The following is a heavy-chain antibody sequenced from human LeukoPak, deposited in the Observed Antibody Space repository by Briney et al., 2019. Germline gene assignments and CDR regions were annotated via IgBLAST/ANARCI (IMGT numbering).Heavy chain of an antibody. CDR3: TTDDDGGPGP. V-gene: IGHV3-15*01. J-gene: IGHJ5*02. Sequence: GGSLRLSCAASGLSFSKAWMSWARQAPGKGLEWVGRIKSKSDDGTAVYTAPVEGRFTISRDDSKDTLYLQMNSLKTEDTAVYYCTTDDDGGPGPWGQGTLGTVSS. D-gene: IGHD3-16*01. CDR2: IKSKSDDGTA. CDR1: GLSFSKAW.